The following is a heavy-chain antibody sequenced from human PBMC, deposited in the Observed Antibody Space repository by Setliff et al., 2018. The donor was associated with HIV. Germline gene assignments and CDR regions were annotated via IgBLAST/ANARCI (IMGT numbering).Heavy chain of an antibody. CDR2: INPSGGST. CDR1: GYIFTNYY. J-gene: IGHJ4*02. CDR3: ARQLSNSLEC. D-gene: IGHD1-1*01. Sequence: ASVKVSCKASGYIFTNYYIHWVRQAPGQGLEWMGIINPSGGSTTYAQKFQGRVSMTRDTSTSTAYMELRSLRSDDTAMYYCARQLSNSLECWGQGTPVTSPQ. V-gene: IGHV1-46*01.